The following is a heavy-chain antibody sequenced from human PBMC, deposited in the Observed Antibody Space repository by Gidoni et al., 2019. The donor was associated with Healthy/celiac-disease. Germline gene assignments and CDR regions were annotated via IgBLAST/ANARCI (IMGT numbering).Heavy chain of an antibody. J-gene: IGHJ4*02. D-gene: IGHD3-22*01. CDR1: GFTFSSYA. Sequence: EVQLLESGGGLVQPGGSLRLSCAASGFTFSSYAMRWVRQAPGKVLEWVSAISGSGGSTYYADSVKGRFTISRDNSKNTLYLQMNSLRAEDTAVYYCAKHGVRLLLRSWLDYWCQGTLVTVSS. V-gene: IGHV3-23*01. CDR3: AKHGVRLLLRSWLDY. CDR2: ISGSGGST.